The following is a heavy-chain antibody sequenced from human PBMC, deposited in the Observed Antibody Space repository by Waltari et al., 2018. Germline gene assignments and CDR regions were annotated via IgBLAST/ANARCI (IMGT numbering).Heavy chain of an antibody. CDR2: IFQSGST. D-gene: IGHD3-3*01. CDR1: GYSISSGSS. CDR3: ARERIRVFGMVTYNWFDP. V-gene: IGHV4-38-2*02. Sequence: QVQLQESGPGLVKPSETLSLTCAVSGYSISSGSSWAGIRRPPGKGLELIGSIFQSGSTYYNPSLKSRVTISIDTSKNQFSLKLSSVTAADTAVYYCARERIRVFGMVTYNWFDPWGQGTLVTVSS. J-gene: IGHJ5*02.